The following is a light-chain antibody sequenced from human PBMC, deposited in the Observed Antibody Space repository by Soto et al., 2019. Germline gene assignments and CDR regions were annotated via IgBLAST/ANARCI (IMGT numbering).Light chain of an antibody. CDR1: QSISSW. CDR2: KAS. Sequence: DIQMTQSPSTLSASVGDRVTITCRASQSISSWLAWYQQKPGKAPKLLIYKASSLESGVPSRFSGSGSGTDFTLTISSLQPEDFATYYCQQSYNTLAWTFGQGTRWIS. CDR3: QQSYNTLAWT. J-gene: IGKJ1*01. V-gene: IGKV1-5*03.